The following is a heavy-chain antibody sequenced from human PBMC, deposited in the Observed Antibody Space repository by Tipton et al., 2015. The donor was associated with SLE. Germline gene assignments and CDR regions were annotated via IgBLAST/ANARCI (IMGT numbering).Heavy chain of an antibody. J-gene: IGHJ4*02. Sequence: TLSLTCTVSGGSISSYYWSWIRQPPGEGLEWIGYIYYSGSTNYNPSLKSRVTISVDTSKNQFSLKLSSVTAADTAVSYCARQGAVAGFDYWGQGTLVTVSS. CDR1: GGSISSYY. D-gene: IGHD6-19*01. V-gene: IGHV4-59*08. CDR3: ARQGAVAGFDY. CDR2: IYYSGST.